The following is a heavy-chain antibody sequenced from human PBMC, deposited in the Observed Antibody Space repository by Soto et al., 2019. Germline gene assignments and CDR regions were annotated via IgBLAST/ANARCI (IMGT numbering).Heavy chain of an antibody. V-gene: IGHV3-30*09. D-gene: IGHD1-26*01. CDR3: ARAFSGSYPNFDY. J-gene: IGHJ4*02. CDR2: ITYDGANG. Sequence: GWSLRLSCLASGFIFRSYAMHWFRQAPGKGLEWVAVITYDGANGYYADSVRGRFAISRDNSKSTLFLQMNSLRPEDTAVYYCARAFSGSYPNFDYWGQGTLVTVSS. CDR1: GFIFRSYA.